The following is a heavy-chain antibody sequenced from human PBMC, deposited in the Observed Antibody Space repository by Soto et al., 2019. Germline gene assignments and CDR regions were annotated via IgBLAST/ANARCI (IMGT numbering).Heavy chain of an antibody. CDR2: VYYTGIT. CDR1: GASVSNGLFY. Sequence: QVQLQESGPGLVKPSETLALTCTVSGASVSNGLFYWSWIRQSPGQGLEWLGYVYYTGITNYNPSLRGRVTMSVDTSKTQFSLKLSSVTAADTAMFYCAREGVAYCGADCADAFDIWGQGTMVTVSS. CDR3: AREGVAYCGADCADAFDI. V-gene: IGHV4-61*01. D-gene: IGHD2-21*02. J-gene: IGHJ3*02.